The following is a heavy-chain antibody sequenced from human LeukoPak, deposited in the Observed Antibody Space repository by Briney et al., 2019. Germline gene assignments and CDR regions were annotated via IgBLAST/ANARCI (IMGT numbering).Heavy chain of an antibody. V-gene: IGHV3-30*04. CDR2: ISYDGSNK. CDR1: GFTFSSYA. CDR3: AKAAGSSGYYYFGY. D-gene: IGHD3-22*01. J-gene: IGHJ4*02. Sequence: GGSLRLSCAASGFTFSSYAMHWVRHAPGKGLEWVAVISYDGSNKYYADSVKGRFTISRDKSKYTLSLQMNSLRAEDTAVYYCAKAAGSSGYYYFGYWGQGTLVTVSS.